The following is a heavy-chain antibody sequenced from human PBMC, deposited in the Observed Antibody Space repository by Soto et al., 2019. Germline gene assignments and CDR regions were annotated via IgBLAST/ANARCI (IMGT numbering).Heavy chain of an antibody. J-gene: IGHJ1*01. V-gene: IGHV4-34*01. CDR1: GGSFSGYF. D-gene: IGHD6-19*01. CDR2: INDRGST. CDR3: ARDRSADRFVQYFQH. Sequence: PSETLSLTCAVYGGSFSGYFWTWIRQPPGEGLEWIGEINDRGSTSQSPSLKSRVSILVDTPKNQFSLKLKSVTAADMAVYFCARDRSADRFVQYFQHWGPGTLVTVSS.